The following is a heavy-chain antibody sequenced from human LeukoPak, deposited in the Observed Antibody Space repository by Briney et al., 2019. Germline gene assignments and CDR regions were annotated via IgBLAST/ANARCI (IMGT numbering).Heavy chain of an antibody. CDR2: IYTSGNT. CDR1: GGSISSGSSY. Sequence: SQTLSLTCTVSGGSISSGSSYWNWIRQPAGKGLEWIGRIYTSGNTNYNPSLKSRVTISVDTSKNQFSLKLNSVTAADTAVYFCARARYCSSTSCPPGGFRNVFDIWGQGTMVTVSS. J-gene: IGHJ3*02. CDR3: ARARYCSSTSCPPGGFRNVFDI. V-gene: IGHV4-61*02. D-gene: IGHD2-2*01.